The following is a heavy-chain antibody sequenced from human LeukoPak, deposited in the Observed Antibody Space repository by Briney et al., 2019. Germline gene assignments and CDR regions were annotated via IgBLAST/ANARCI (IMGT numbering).Heavy chain of an antibody. Sequence: GGSLRLSCAASGFTVSSNYMNWVRQAPGQGLEWVSVINSGGSTHYADSVKGRFTISRDNSKNTLYLQMNSLRAEDTAVYYCARDLYYYRSGSDNFLCYWGHGTLVTGSS. CDR3: ARDLYYYRSGSDNFLCY. J-gene: IGHJ4*01. D-gene: IGHD3-10*01. CDR1: GFTVSSNY. V-gene: IGHV3-53*01. CDR2: INSGGST.